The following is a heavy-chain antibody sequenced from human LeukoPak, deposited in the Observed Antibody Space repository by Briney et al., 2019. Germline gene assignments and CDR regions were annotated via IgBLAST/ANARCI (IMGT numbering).Heavy chain of an antibody. CDR3: ARDLSWTLRGAHVGAFDI. V-gene: IGHV4-39*07. Sequence: SETLSLTCTVSGGSISSSGYYWGWIRQPPGKGLEWIGTIYYSGSTYYNPSLKSRVTISLDTSKNQFSLKVSSVTAADTAVYYCARDLSWTLRGAHVGAFDIWGQGTMVTVSS. CDR2: IYYSGST. CDR1: GGSISSSGYY. J-gene: IGHJ3*02. D-gene: IGHD3-10*01.